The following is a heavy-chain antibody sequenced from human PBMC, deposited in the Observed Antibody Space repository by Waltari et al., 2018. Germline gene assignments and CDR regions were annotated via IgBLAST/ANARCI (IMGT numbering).Heavy chain of an antibody. CDR2: TDYRSKWDN. CDR3: AREGGPGYSSGWAEYFQH. D-gene: IGHD6-19*01. J-gene: IGHJ1*01. V-gene: IGHV6-1*01. Sequence: QVQLQQSGPGLVKPSQTLSLTCAISGDSVASHSPAWNWIRPSPSSGLEWLGRTDYRSKWDNDYAVSVKSRITINPDTSKNQFSLQLNSVTPEDTAVYYCAREGGPGYSSGWAEYFQHWGQGTLVTVSS. CDR1: GDSVASHSPA.